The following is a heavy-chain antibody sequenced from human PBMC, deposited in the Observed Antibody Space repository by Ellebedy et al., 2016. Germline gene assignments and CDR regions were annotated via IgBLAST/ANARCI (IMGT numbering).Heavy chain of an antibody. Sequence: SETLSLXCTVSGGYISDYYWSWIRQPPGKGLEWIGYIYSSGTTIYSPSLKSRVTISIDTSKNQFSLKLRSVTAADAAVYYCASLKGESVYYGLDVWGQGTTVTVSS. D-gene: IGHD2/OR15-2a*01. CDR2: IYSSGTT. CDR1: GGYISDYY. CDR3: ASLKGESVYYGLDV. V-gene: IGHV4-59*01. J-gene: IGHJ6*02.